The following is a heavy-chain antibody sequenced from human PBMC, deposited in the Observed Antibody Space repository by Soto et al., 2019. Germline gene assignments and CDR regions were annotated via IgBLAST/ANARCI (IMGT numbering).Heavy chain of an antibody. Sequence: QVQLVQSGAEVRKPGSSGRVSCKASGGSFNRHTISWVRQAPGQGLEWMGGNIPIFGTANHAQKCQGRVTIIADESTSTVYMELISLRSDDTAIYDCARGWGYDSTDYYFADWGQGTMVIVSS. J-gene: IGHJ4*02. CDR1: GGSFNRHT. CDR3: ARGWGYDSTDYYFAD. CDR2: NIPIFGTA. D-gene: IGHD3-22*01. V-gene: IGHV1-69*01.